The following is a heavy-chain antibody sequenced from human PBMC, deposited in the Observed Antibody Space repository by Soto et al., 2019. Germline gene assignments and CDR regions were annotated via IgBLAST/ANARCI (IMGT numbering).Heavy chain of an antibody. CDR2: IYYSGTS. CDR1: GGSISDDTYY. J-gene: IGHJ5*02. D-gene: IGHD2-2*01. CDR3: ARLHCDSPNCVPLDP. V-gene: IGHV4-39*01. Sequence: QLQLQESGPGLVKPSETLSLTCTVSGGSISDDTYYWGWIRQPPGKGLEWIGSIYYSGTSSYNPSLKSRVPMSVDTSKKQLSLRLRSVTAADTAVYYCARLHCDSPNCVPLDPWGQGTLVIVSS.